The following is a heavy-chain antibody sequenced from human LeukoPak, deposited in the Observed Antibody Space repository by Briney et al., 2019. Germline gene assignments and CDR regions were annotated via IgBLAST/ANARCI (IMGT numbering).Heavy chain of an antibody. J-gene: IGHJ4*02. D-gene: IGHD4-11*01. CDR3: AREPTTVSPPG. Sequence: GGSLRLSCAASGFTFSSYSMNWVRQAPGKGLEWVSSISSSGAYIFYADSVKGRFTISRDNAKNSLYLQMNSLRAEDTAGYYCAREPTTVSPPGWGQGTLGPVSS. V-gene: IGHV3-21*01. CDR2: ISSSGAYI. CDR1: GFTFSSYS.